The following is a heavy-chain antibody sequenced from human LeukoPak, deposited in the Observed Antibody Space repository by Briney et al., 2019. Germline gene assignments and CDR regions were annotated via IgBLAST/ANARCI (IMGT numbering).Heavy chain of an antibody. V-gene: IGHV4-34*01. Sequence: PSETLSLTCAVYGGSFSGYYWSWIRQPPGKGQEWIGEINHRGSTNYNPSLKSRVTISVDTSKNQFSLKLSSVTAADTVVYYCARGRRVAVAGTKRHDFDYWGQGTLVTVSS. CDR1: GGSFSGYY. CDR3: ARGRRVAVAGTKRHDFDY. D-gene: IGHD6-19*01. CDR2: INHRGST. J-gene: IGHJ4*02.